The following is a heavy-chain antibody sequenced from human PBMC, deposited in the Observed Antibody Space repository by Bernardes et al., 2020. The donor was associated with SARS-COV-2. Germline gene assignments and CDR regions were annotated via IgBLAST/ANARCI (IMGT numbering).Heavy chain of an antibody. V-gene: IGHV1-2*02. D-gene: IGHD6-13*01. J-gene: IGHJ6*02. CDR3: ARVGSSSWYPYYYYGMDV. CDR2: INPNSGGP. CDR1: GYTFTGYY. Sequence: ASVKVSCKASGYTFTGYYMHWVRQAPGQGLEWMGWINPNSGGPNYAQKFQGRVTMTRDTCISTAYMELSRLRSDDTAVYYCARVGSSSWYPYYYYGMDVWGQGTTVTVSS.